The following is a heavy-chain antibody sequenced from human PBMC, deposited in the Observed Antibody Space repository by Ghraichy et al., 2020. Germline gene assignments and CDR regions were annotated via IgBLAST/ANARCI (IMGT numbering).Heavy chain of an antibody. D-gene: IGHD4-17*01. CDR2: INSDGSIT. J-gene: IGHJ4*02. V-gene: IGHV3-74*01. Sequence: GGSLRLSCAASGFTFSSYWMHWVRQAPGKGLVWVSRINSDGSITSYADSVKGRFTISRDNARNTVYLQMNSLRAEDTAVYYCARGTNDYGARTLLYWGQGTLVTVSS. CDR1: GFTFSSYW. CDR3: ARGTNDYGARTLLY.